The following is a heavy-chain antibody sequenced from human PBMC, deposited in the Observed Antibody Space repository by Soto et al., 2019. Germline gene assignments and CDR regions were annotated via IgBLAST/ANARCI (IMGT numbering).Heavy chain of an antibody. CDR1: GYTFTGYY. V-gene: IGHV1-2*02. J-gene: IGHJ6*02. Sequence: ASVKVSCKASGYTFTGYYMHWVRQAPGQGLEWMGWINPNSGGTNYAQKFQGRVTMTRDTSISTAYMELSRLRSDDTAVYYCARDGTGGSGSYYGYYYGMDVWGQGTTATVSS. D-gene: IGHD3-10*01. CDR3: ARDGTGGSGSYYGYYYGMDV. CDR2: INPNSGGT.